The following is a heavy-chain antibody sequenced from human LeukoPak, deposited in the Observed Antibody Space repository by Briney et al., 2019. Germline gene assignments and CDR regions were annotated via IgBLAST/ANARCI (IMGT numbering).Heavy chain of an antibody. CDR1: GGSFSGYY. Sequence: SETLPLTCAVYGGSFSGYYWSWIRQPPGKGLEWIGEINHSGSTNYNPSLKSRVTISVDTSKNQFSLKLSSVTAADTAVYYCARHGSYGSGNYYNAPIDYWGQGTLVTVSS. CDR3: ARHGSYGSGNYYNAPIDY. V-gene: IGHV4-34*01. D-gene: IGHD3-10*01. CDR2: INHSGST. J-gene: IGHJ4*02.